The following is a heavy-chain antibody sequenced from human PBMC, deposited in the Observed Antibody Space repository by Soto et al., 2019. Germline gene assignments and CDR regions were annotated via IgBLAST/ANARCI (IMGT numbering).Heavy chain of an antibody. V-gene: IGHV3-23*01. Sequence: EVQLLESGGGLVQPGGSLRLSCAASGFTFSSYAMNWVRQAPGKGLEWVSVISGSGGSTYYADSVKGRFTISRDKSKNPLYLQMNSLRAEDTAVYYCARRASGWFFDYWGQGTLVTVSS. CDR2: ISGSGGST. CDR1: GFTFSSYA. CDR3: ARRASGWFFDY. D-gene: IGHD6-19*01. J-gene: IGHJ4*02.